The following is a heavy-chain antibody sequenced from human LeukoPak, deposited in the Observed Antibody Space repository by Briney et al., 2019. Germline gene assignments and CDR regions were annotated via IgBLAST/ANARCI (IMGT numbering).Heavy chain of an antibody. CDR1: GFSLSTYW. Sequence: GGSLRVSCAASGFSLSTYWMHWVRQAPGKGLVWVSRISSDGSSTNYADSVKGRFTISRDNAKNTLYLQVNSLRAEDTAVYYCATGDGDSRYYFDSWGQGTLVTVSS. J-gene: IGHJ4*02. V-gene: IGHV3-74*01. D-gene: IGHD4-17*01. CDR2: ISSDGSST. CDR3: ATGDGDSRYYFDS.